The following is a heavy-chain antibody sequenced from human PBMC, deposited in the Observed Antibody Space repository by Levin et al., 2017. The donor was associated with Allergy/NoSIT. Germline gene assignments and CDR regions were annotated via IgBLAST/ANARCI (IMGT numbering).Heavy chain of an antibody. J-gene: IGHJ5*02. Sequence: SCAASGFTFSSYRMNWVRQAPGKGLEWVSSISSSSSYIYYADSVKGRFTISRDNAKNSLYLQMNSLRAEDTAVYYCARDPRDTYYDFWSGYYTGVNWFDPWGQGTLVTVSS. CDR3: ARDPRDTYYDFWSGYYTGVNWFDP. CDR2: ISSSSSYI. V-gene: IGHV3-21*01. D-gene: IGHD3-3*01. CDR1: GFTFSSYR.